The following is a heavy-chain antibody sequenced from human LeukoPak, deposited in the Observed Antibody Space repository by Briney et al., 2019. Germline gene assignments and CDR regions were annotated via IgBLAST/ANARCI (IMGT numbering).Heavy chain of an antibody. Sequence: SETLSLTCTVPGGSISSYYWSWIRQPAGKGLEWIGRTYTSGSTNYNPSLKSRVTMSVDTSKNQFSLKLSSVTAADTAVYYCARDSSGWYVGSPGFDPWGQGTLVTVSS. CDR1: GGSISSYY. D-gene: IGHD6-19*01. V-gene: IGHV4-4*07. CDR2: TYTSGST. CDR3: ARDSSGWYVGSPGFDP. J-gene: IGHJ5*02.